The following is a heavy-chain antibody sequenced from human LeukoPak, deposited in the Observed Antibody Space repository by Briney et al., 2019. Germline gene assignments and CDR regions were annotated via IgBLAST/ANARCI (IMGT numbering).Heavy chain of an antibody. V-gene: IGHV3-66*01. CDR3: ARDRYYYDPNFDY. CDR2: IYSGGST. J-gene: IGHJ4*02. CDR1: GFTVSSNY. D-gene: IGHD3-22*01. Sequence: GGSLRLSCAASGFTVSSNYMSWVRQAPGKGLEWVSVIYSGGSTYYADSVKGRFTISRDNSKNTLYLQMNSLRAEDTAVYYCARDRYYYDPNFDYWGQGTLVTVSS.